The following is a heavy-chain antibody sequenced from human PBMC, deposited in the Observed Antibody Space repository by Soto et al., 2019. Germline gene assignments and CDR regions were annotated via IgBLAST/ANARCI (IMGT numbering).Heavy chain of an antibody. CDR2: IRGDGGQT. CDR1: GFTFTSYG. J-gene: IGHJ4*02. Sequence: GGSLRLSCTASGFTFTSYGMGWVRQAPGKGLQWVSTIRGDGGQTHYTDSVKGRFSISRDNSKNTVYLQMDSLRAEDTAMYFCARDVGLDSDDFFAYWGQGTQVTVSS. D-gene: IGHD3-9*01. V-gene: IGHV3-23*01. CDR3: ARDVGLDSDDFFAY.